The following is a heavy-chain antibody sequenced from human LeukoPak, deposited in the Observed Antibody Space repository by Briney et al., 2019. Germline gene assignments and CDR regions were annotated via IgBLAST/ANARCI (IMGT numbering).Heavy chain of an antibody. J-gene: IGHJ4*02. CDR3: ARGLIAEAGTLDY. D-gene: IGHD6-19*01. V-gene: IGHV1-69*04. Sequence: SVKVSCKASGGTFSSYAISWVRQAPGQGLEWMGRIIPILGIANYAQKFQGRVTITADKSTSTAYMELSSLRSEDTAVYYCARGLIAEAGTLDYWGQGTLVTVSS. CDR2: IIPILGIA. CDR1: GGTFSSYA.